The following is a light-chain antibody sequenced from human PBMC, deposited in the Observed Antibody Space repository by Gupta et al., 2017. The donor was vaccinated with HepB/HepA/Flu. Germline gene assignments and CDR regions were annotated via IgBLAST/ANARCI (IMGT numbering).Light chain of an antibody. CDR1: QSVSDSY. CDR2: GAS. Sequence: EIVLTQSPGTLSLSPGERATLSCRASQSVSDSYLAWYQHKAGQAPRLLIYGASSRATAVPDRFSGSGSGTEFTLTISRLEPEDFAVYYCQQECYSPVTFGQGTKVEIK. J-gene: IGKJ1*01. CDR3: QQECYSPVT. V-gene: IGKV3-20*01.